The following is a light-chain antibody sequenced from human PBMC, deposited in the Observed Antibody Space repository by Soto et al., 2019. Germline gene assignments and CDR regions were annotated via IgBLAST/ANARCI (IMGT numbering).Light chain of an antibody. CDR3: QEASSCPIT. V-gene: IGKV1-12*01. CDR2: GAS. Sequence: DGQLPPSPSSVSASVGDRVTITGPACRGLAGWLGWYQQKPGTAPKLLISGASSLQNWVPSRFSGHGAGTDFSLTISSLQPDAVANYFCQEASSCPITCGDGTRLEFK. CDR1: RGLAGW. J-gene: IGKJ5*01.